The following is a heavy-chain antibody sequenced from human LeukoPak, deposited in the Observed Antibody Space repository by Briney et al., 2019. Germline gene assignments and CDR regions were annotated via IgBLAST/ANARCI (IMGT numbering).Heavy chain of an antibody. V-gene: IGHV3-9*01. Sequence: GSSLRLSCATSGFTFDDYAMRCVRQAPEEGLEWVSGISGNSGSIGYADSVKGRFTISRDNAKKSLNLQMNSLRAEDTALYYCAKDDSGGYSITAGGAFDIWGQGTMVTVSS. CDR1: GFTFDDYA. CDR3: AKDDSGGYSITAGGAFDI. D-gene: IGHD3-10*01. CDR2: ISGNSGSI. J-gene: IGHJ3*02.